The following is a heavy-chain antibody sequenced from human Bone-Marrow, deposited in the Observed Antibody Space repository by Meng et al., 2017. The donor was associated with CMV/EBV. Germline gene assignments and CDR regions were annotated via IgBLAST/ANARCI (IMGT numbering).Heavy chain of an antibody. CDR3: TPQGAY. D-gene: IGHD3-16*01. V-gene: IGHV3-49*04. CDR2: IRSKAYGGTT. CDR1: GFPFGNYA. J-gene: IGHJ4*02. Sequence: GESLKISCTASGFPFGNYAMSWVRQAPGKGLEWVGFIRSKAYGGTTEYAAFVKGRFTISRDDSKNTLYLQLNSLKTEDTAVYYCTPQGAYWGQGTLVTVSS.